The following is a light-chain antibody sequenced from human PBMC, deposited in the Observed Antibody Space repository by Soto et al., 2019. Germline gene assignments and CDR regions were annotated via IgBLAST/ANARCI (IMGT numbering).Light chain of an antibody. Sequence: QSALTQPASVSGSPGQSITISCTGTSSDVGGYNYVSWYQCHPGKAPKLVIYDLSVRPSGVSDRFSGSKSGNTASLTISGLRAEDEAYYSCCSYTSGSTLYVFGTGTEVTVL. CDR2: DLS. CDR1: SSDVGGYNY. CDR3: CSYTSGSTLYV. V-gene: IGLV2-14*03. J-gene: IGLJ1*01.